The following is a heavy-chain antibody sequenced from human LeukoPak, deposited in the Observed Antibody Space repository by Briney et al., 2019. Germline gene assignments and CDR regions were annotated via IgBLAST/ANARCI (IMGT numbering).Heavy chain of an antibody. J-gene: IGHJ4*02. CDR3: ARDKGSYSSSWYRYFDY. Sequence: PGGSLRLSCAASGFTFSSYGMHWVRQATGKGLEWVAVISYNGSNKYYADSVKGRFTISRDNSKNTLYLQMNSLRAEDTAVYYCARDKGSYSSSWYRYFDYWGQGTLVTVSS. V-gene: IGHV3-30*19. CDR2: ISYNGSNK. D-gene: IGHD6-13*01. CDR1: GFTFSSYG.